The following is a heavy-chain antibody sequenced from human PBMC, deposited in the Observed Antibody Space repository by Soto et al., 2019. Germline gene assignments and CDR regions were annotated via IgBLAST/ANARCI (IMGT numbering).Heavy chain of an antibody. CDR3: ARDLNSVLVYFINGVCYVFVV. Sequence: PGGSLRLSCAASGFTFSSYGMHWVRQAPGKGLEWVAVIWYDGSNKYYADSVKGRFTISRDNSKNTLYLQMNSLRAEDTAVYYCARDLNSVLVYFINGVCYVFVVWGQGILVTVSS. V-gene: IGHV3-33*01. J-gene: IGHJ4*02. CDR2: IWYDGSNK. CDR1: GFTFSSYG. D-gene: IGHD2-8*01.